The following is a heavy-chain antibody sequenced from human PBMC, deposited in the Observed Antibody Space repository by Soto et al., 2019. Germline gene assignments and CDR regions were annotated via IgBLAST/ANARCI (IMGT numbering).Heavy chain of an antibody. CDR2: IGGSGRTT. CDR3: AKSRYSDSSGDFYDY. CDR1: AFTFNNYA. Sequence: EVQLLESGGGLVQPGGSLSLSCAASAFTFNNYAMSWVRQAPGKGLEWVSGIGGSGRTTYYADSVKGRFTISRDNSNNSLFLQMNRVRAEDTAVYYCAKSRYSDSSGDFYDYWGQGTLVTVSS. J-gene: IGHJ4*02. D-gene: IGHD3-22*01. V-gene: IGHV3-23*01.